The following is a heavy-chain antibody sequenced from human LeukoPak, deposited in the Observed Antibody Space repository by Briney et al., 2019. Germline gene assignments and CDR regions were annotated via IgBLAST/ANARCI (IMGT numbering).Heavy chain of an antibody. CDR1: GYTFTSYD. D-gene: IGHD2-2*01. Sequence: GASVKLSCKASGYTFTSYDINWGRQATGQGLEWMGWMNPNSGNTGYAQKFQGRVTMTRNTSISTACMELSSLRSADTAVYYCARPLRTSRRMVAPSYYYYMDVWGKGTTVTVSS. CDR2: MNPNSGNT. J-gene: IGHJ6*03. CDR3: ARPLRTSRRMVAPSYYYYMDV. V-gene: IGHV1-8*01.